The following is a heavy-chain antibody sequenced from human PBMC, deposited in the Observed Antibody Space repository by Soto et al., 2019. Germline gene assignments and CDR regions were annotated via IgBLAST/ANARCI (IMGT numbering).Heavy chain of an antibody. CDR2: ISGSGGST. D-gene: IGHD2-15*01. V-gene: IGHV3-23*01. Sequence: GGSLRLSCAASGFTFSSYAMGWVRQAPGKGLEWVSAISGSGGSTDYVDSVKGRFTISRDNSKNTLYLQMNSLTAEDTAVYFCAKRRGAGVHFDYWGQGALVTVSS. CDR1: GFTFSSYA. J-gene: IGHJ4*02. CDR3: AKRRGAGVHFDY.